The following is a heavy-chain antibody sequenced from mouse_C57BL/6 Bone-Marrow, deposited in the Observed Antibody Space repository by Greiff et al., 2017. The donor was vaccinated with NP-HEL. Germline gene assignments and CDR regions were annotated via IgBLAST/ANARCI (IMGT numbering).Heavy chain of an antibody. Sequence: EVMLVESGGGLVKPGGSLKLSCAASGFTFSSYAMSWVRQTPEKRLECVATISDGGSYTYYPDNVKGRFTISRDNAKNNLYLQMSHLKSEDTAMYYCARGYSQGAMDYWGQGTSVTVSS. CDR3: ARGYSQGAMDY. CDR2: ISDGGSYT. D-gene: IGHD2-12*01. V-gene: IGHV5-4*03. J-gene: IGHJ4*01. CDR1: GFTFSSYA.